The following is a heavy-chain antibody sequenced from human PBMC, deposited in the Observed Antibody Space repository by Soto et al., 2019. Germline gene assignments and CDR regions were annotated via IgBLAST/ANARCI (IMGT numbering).Heavy chain of an antibody. Sequence: PGGSLRLSCAASGFTFSSYGMHWVRQAPGKGLEWVAVIWYDGSNKYYADSVKGRFTISRDNSKNTLYLQMNSLRAEDTAVYYCARDTGYSYGLIYYYYGMDVWGQGTTVTVSS. CDR2: IWYDGSNK. CDR3: ARDTGYSYGLIYYYYGMDV. V-gene: IGHV3-33*01. D-gene: IGHD5-18*01. J-gene: IGHJ6*02. CDR1: GFTFSSYG.